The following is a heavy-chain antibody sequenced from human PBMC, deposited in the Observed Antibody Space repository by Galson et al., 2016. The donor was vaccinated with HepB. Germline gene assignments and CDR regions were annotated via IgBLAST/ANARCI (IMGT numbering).Heavy chain of an antibody. Sequence: SETLSPTCGVSGASITSTSWWSWVRQPPGKRLEWIGETYHSGSTNYNPSLKSRLTISVDKSKHQFSLKLISVTAADTAVYYCARDHDYSKYRDSFDIWGQGTMVTVSS. CDR1: GASITSTSW. D-gene: IGHD4-11*01. CDR3: ARDHDYSKYRDSFDI. CDR2: TYHSGST. J-gene: IGHJ3*02. V-gene: IGHV4/OR15-8*01.